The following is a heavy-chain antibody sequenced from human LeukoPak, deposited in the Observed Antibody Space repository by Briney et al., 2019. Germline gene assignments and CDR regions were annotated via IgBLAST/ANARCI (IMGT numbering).Heavy chain of an antibody. CDR1: GYIFTSYG. J-gene: IGHJ4*02. CDR2: ISAYNGAK. CDR3: ARCWSFDRGYCDY. Sequence: ASVKVSCKTSGYIFTSYGITWVRQAPGQGLEWMGWISAYNGAKDFAHNLQGRVTMTTDTSTTTVYMELRSLRSDDTAVYYCARCWSFDRGYCDYWGQGTLVTVSS. V-gene: IGHV1-18*01.